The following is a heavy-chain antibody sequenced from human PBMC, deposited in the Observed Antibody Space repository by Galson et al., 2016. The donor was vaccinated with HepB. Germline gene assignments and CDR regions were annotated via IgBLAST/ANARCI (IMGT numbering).Heavy chain of an antibody. V-gene: IGHV4-31*03. CDR1: DGSIGSDAYY. J-gene: IGHJ4*02. CDR3: ARGYLWGPYYFDS. Sequence: TLSLTCTVPDGSIGSDAYYWSWIRQHPGKGLEWIGYIYYSGSTFYTPSLKSRLTMSLDTSMNQFSLKLTSVTAADTALYYCARGYLWGPYYFDSWGQGTLVTVSS. D-gene: IGHD2/OR15-2a*01. CDR2: IYYSGST.